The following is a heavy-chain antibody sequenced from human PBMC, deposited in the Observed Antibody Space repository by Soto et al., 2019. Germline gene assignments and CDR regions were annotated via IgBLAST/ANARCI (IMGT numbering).Heavy chain of an antibody. CDR1: GYTFTGYY. CDR3: ARGDYSNYGGVYYYYYGMDV. CDR2: INPNSGGT. Sequence: QVQLVQSGAEVKKPGASVKVSCKASGYTFTGYYMHWVRQAPGQGLEWMGWINPNSGGTNYAQKFQGWFTMTRDTSISTAYMELSSLRSDDTAVYYCARGDYSNYGGVYYYYYGMDVWGQGTTVTVSS. V-gene: IGHV1-2*04. D-gene: IGHD4-4*01. J-gene: IGHJ6*02.